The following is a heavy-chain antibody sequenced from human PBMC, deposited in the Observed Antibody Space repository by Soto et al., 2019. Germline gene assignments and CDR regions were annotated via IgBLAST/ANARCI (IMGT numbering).Heavy chain of an antibody. J-gene: IGHJ4*02. Sequence: SETLSLTCAVSGGSIITSNWWRWVRQPPGKGLEWIGQIYHGGRTNYSPSLKSRVTISLDKSKNQFSLKLTSVAAADTAVYYCARDLDNRRSGWGQGTLVTVSS. CDR1: GGSIITSNW. CDR2: IYHGGRT. CDR3: ARDLDNRRSG. V-gene: IGHV4-4*02.